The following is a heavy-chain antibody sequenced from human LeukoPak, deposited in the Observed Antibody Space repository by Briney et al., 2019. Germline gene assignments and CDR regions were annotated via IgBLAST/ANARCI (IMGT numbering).Heavy chain of an antibody. Sequence: SETLSLTCAVSGGSINSHYWIWIRQPPGKGLEWIGYIYYSGSTNYNPSLKSRVTISVDTSKNQFSLKLSSVTAADTAVYYCARHTGSGYYDYWGQGTLVTVSS. CDR3: ARHTGSGYYDY. V-gene: IGHV4-59*08. J-gene: IGHJ4*02. CDR1: GGSINSHY. CDR2: IYYSGST. D-gene: IGHD3-22*01.